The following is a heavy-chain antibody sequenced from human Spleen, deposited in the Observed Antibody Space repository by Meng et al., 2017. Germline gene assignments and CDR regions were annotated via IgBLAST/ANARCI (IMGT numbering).Heavy chain of an antibody. D-gene: IGHD6-19*01. CDR3: TIYTSGHI. Sequence: VLLVVFWSRCACLVLSLMSSVSFPGLTFSYSHIHWVSLISETVLKWISRIETKYSSYATSYAASVRGRFTISRDDSINTAYLQMNILKTEDTSLYYCTIYTSGHIWGQGTMVTVSS. CDR2: IETKYSSYAT. J-gene: IGHJ3*02. V-gene: IGHV3-73*02. CDR1: GLTFSYSH.